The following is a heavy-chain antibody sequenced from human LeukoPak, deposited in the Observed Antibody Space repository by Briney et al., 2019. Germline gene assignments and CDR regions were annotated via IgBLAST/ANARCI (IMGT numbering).Heavy chain of an antibody. CDR2: ISYDGSNK. V-gene: IGHV3-30-3*01. CDR3: ARTGTVGAVQYYFDY. Sequence: PGGALRLSRAASGFTFSSYAMHWVRQAPGRGLEWVAVISYDGSNKYYADSVKGRFTISRDNSKNTLYLQMNSLRAEDTAVYYCARTGTVGAVQYYFDYWGQGTLVTVSS. CDR1: GFTFSSYA. D-gene: IGHD1-26*01. J-gene: IGHJ4*02.